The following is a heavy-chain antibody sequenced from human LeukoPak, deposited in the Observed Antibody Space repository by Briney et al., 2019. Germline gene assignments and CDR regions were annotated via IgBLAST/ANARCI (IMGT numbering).Heavy chain of an antibody. CDR2: IKQGGSEK. V-gene: IGHV3-7*01. J-gene: IGHJ6*03. CDR3: ARDGLRMVRGVILDYYYYYYMDV. CDR1: GFTFGTFW. Sequence: GGSLRLSCEASGFTFGTFWMSWVRQAPGKGLEWVANIKQGGSEKNYVDSVKGRFTIARDDAKNSLYLQMNSLRAEDTAVYYCARDGLRMVRGVILDYYYYYYMDVWGKGTTVTVSS. D-gene: IGHD3-10*01.